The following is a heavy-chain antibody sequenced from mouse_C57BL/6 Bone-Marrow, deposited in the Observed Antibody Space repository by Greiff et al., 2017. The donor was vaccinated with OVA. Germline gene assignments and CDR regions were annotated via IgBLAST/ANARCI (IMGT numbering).Heavy chain of an antibody. CDR2: INPGSGGT. J-gene: IGHJ2*01. CDR1: GYAFTNYL. D-gene: IGHD1-1*01. Sequence: QVQLQQSGAELVRPGTSVKVSCTASGYAFTNYLIEWVKQRPGQGLEWIGVINPGSGGTNYNEKFKGKATLTADKSSSTAYMQLSSLTSEDAAVYFGASTYYGSVLYDYWGQGTTLTVSS. CDR3: ASTYYGSVLYDY. V-gene: IGHV1-54*01.